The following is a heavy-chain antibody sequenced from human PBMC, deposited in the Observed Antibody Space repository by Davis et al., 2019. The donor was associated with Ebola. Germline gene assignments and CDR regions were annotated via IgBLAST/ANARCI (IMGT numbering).Heavy chain of an antibody. CDR1: GGSISSSSYY. Sequence: MPGGSLRLSCTVSGGSISSSSYYWGWIRQPPGKGLEWIGSIYYSGSTYYNPSLKSRVTISVDTSKNQFSLKLSSVTAADTAVYYCARVSYYDSSPDYWGQGTLVTVSS. CDR2: IYYSGST. D-gene: IGHD3-22*01. CDR3: ARVSYYDSSPDY. V-gene: IGHV4-39*01. J-gene: IGHJ4*02.